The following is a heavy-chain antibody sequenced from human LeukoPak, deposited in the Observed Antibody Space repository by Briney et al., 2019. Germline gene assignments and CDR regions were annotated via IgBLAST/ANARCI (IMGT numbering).Heavy chain of an antibody. J-gene: IGHJ4*02. V-gene: IGHV1-2*02. CDR1: GYTFAGYY. CDR2: INPNSGGT. Sequence: ASVKVSCKASGYTFAGYYMHWVRQAPGQGLEWMGWINPNSGGTNYARKFQGRVTMTRDTSISTAYMELSRLRSDDTAVYYCARGDVVVPAAIFYWGQGTLVTVSS. D-gene: IGHD2-2*02. CDR3: ARGDVVVPAAIFY.